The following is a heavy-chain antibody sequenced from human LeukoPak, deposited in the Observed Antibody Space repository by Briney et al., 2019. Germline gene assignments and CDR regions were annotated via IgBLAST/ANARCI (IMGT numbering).Heavy chain of an antibody. J-gene: IGHJ4*02. D-gene: IGHD4-17*01. V-gene: IGHV4-4*07. Sequence: SETLSLTCTVSGGSISTFYWSWIRQPAGKGLEWIGRIHTRGNTNYDPSLKSRVTMSVDTSKNQFSLKLSSVTASDTAVYYCARAGYGDSDFDYWGQGTLVTVSS. CDR2: IHTRGNT. CDR1: GGSISTFY. CDR3: ARAGYGDSDFDY.